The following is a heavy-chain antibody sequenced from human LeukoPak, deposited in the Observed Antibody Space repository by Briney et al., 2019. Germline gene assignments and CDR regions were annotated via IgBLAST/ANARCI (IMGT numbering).Heavy chain of an antibody. V-gene: IGHV4-34*01. Sequence: SETLSLTCAVYGGSFSGYYWSWIRQPPGKGLECIGEINHSGSTNYNPSLKSRVTISVDTSKNQFSLKLSSVTAADTAVYYCATQPLYCSGGSCYFDYWGQGTLVTVSS. J-gene: IGHJ4*02. CDR3: ATQPLYCSGGSCYFDY. D-gene: IGHD2-15*01. CDR2: INHSGST. CDR1: GGSFSGYY.